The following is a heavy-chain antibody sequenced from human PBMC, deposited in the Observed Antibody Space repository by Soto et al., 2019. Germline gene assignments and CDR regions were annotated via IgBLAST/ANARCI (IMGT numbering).Heavy chain of an antibody. D-gene: IGHD3-3*01. CDR3: ARDGPPAYYDFWSGYPG. Sequence: EVQLVESGGGLVQPGGSLRLSCAASGFTVSSNYMSWVRQAPGKGLEWVSVIYSGGSTYYADSMKGRFTISRDNSKNTRYHQMTSERAEDKAVYYGARDGPPAYYDFWSGYPGWGQGTLVTVSS. J-gene: IGHJ4*02. V-gene: IGHV3-66*01. CDR1: GFTVSSNY. CDR2: IYSGGST.